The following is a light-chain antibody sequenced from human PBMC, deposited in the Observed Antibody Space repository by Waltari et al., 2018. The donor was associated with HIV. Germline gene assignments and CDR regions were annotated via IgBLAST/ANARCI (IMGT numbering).Light chain of an antibody. J-gene: IGLJ3*02. CDR2: GNT. Sequence: QSVLTQPPSVSGAPGQRVIISCTGSSSNTGAGYHVHWYQQLPGAAPNLLIYGNTVRPSGVPYRFSGSKSGSSASLAITGLQAEDEASYYCQSYDRSLSAWVFGGGTKLTVL. V-gene: IGLV1-40*01. CDR3: QSYDRSLSAWV. CDR1: SSNTGAGYH.